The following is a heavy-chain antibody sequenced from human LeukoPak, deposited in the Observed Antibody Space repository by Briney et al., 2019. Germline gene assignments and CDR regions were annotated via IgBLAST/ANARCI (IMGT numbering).Heavy chain of an antibody. CDR1: GYTFKTYG. J-gene: IGHJ4*02. CDR3: ARDEPVGEGTLFDY. CDR2: ISGYNGNT. D-gene: IGHD1-1*01. Sequence: ASEKVSCKASGYTFKTYGITWVRQAPGQGLEWMGWISGYNGNTNYAQKFQGRVTMTTDTFTSTAYMELRSLRYDDTAVYYCARDEPVGEGTLFDYWGQGTLVTVSS. V-gene: IGHV1-18*01.